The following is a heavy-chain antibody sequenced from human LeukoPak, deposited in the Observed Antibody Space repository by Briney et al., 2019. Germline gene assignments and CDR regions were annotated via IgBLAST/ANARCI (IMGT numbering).Heavy chain of an antibody. D-gene: IGHD6-19*01. V-gene: IGHV3-30*18. CDR2: ISYDGSNK. CDR3: AKSDETQWLALDY. Sequence: GGSLRLSCAASGFTFSSYGMHWVRQAPGKGLEWVAVISYDGSNKYYADSVKGRFTISRDNSKNTLYLQMNSLRAEDTAVYYCAKSDETQWLALDYWGQGTLITVSS. CDR1: GFTFSSYG. J-gene: IGHJ4*02.